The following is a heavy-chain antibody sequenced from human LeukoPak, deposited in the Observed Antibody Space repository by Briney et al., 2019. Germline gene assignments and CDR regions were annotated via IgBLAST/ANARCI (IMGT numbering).Heavy chain of an antibody. D-gene: IGHD6-6*01. CDR2: IYTSGST. V-gene: IGHV4-4*09. J-gene: IGHJ4*02. Sequence: PSETLSLTCTVSVGSISSYYWSWIRQPPGKGLEWIGYIYTSGSTNYNPSLKSRVTISVDTSKNQFSLKLSSVTAADTAVYYCARHEYSSSSHFDYWGQGTLVTVSS. CDR3: ARHEYSSSSHFDY. CDR1: VGSISSYY.